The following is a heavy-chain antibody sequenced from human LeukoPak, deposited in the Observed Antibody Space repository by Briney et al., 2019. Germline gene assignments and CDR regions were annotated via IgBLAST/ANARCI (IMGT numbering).Heavy chain of an antibody. Sequence: GGSLRLSCAASGFTFSSYGMHWVRQAPVKGLEWVAFIRYDGSNKYYADSVKGRFTISRDNSKNTLYLQMNSLRAEDTAVYYCAKGPLNSADYWGQGTLVTVSS. V-gene: IGHV3-30*02. CDR2: IRYDGSNK. D-gene: IGHD1-1*01. CDR1: GFTFSSYG. CDR3: AKGPLNSADY. J-gene: IGHJ4*02.